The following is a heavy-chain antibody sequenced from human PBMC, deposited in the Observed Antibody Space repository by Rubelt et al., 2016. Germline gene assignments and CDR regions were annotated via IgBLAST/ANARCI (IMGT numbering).Heavy chain of an antibody. V-gene: IGHV4-59*01. D-gene: IGHD5-24*01. J-gene: IGHJ4*02. CDR3: ARGDGYIHDY. Sequence: QVQLQESGPGLVKPSETLSLTCTVSGGSISSYYWSWIRQPPGKGLEWIGYINNSGSTNYNPSLKRRVTISGDTAKNQFSRKLSSVTAADTAVYYCARGDGYIHDYWGQGTLVTVSS. CDR2: INNSGST. CDR1: GGSISSYY.